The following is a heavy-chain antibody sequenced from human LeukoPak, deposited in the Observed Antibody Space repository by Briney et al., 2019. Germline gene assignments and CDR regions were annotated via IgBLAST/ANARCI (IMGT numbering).Heavy chain of an antibody. CDR2: ISSSGSTI. J-gene: IGHJ4*02. D-gene: IGHD3-22*01. Sequence: PGGSLRLSCAASGFTFSDYYMSWIRQAPGKGLEWVSYISSSGSTIYYADSVKGRFTISRDNAKNSLYLQMNSLRAEDTAVYYCARDLYYYDSSGYLWWGRGTLVTVSS. CDR3: ARDLYYYDSSGYLW. V-gene: IGHV3-11*01. CDR1: GFTFSDYY.